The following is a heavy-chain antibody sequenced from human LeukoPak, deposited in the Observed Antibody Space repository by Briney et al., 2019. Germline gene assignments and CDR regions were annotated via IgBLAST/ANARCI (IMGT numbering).Heavy chain of an antibody. J-gene: IGHJ4*02. CDR1: GFNFNKYD. Sequence: GGSLRLSCAASGFNFNKYDMTWARQAPGKGLEWAPTITGRSDKTYYTDSVKGRFVTSRDNSKDTLYLQMNSLRAEDTALYYCAKGGWLDDLGQGALVTVSS. CDR2: ITGRSDKT. D-gene: IGHD6-19*01. CDR3: AKGGWLDD. V-gene: IGHV3-23*01.